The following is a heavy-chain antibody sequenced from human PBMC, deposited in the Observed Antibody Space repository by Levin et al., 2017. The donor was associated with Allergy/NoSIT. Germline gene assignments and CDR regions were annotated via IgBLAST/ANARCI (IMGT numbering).Heavy chain of an antibody. V-gene: IGHV1-2*02. D-gene: IGHD6-13*01. Sequence: GESLKISCKASGYTFTGYYMHWVRQAPGQGLEWMGWINPNSGGTNYAQKFQGRVTMTRDTSISTAYMELSRLRSDDTAVYYCARLGTYSSSWVEVDYWGQGTLVTVSS. J-gene: IGHJ4*02. CDR3: ARLGTYSSSWVEVDY. CDR1: GYTFTGYY. CDR2: INPNSGGT.